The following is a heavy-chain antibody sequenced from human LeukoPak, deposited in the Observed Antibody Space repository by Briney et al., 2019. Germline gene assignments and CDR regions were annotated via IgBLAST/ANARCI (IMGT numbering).Heavy chain of an antibody. J-gene: IGHJ4*02. CDR2: IRYDGSNK. Sequence: GGSLRLSCAASGFTFGSYGMHWVRQAPGKGLEWVAFIRYDGSNKYYADSVKGRFTISRDNSKNTLYLQMNSLRAEDTAVYYCAKDSPTYYYDSSGYLPNHYFDYWGQGTLVTVSS. CDR3: AKDSPTYYYDSSGYLPNHYFDY. V-gene: IGHV3-30*02. D-gene: IGHD3-22*01. CDR1: GFTFGSYG.